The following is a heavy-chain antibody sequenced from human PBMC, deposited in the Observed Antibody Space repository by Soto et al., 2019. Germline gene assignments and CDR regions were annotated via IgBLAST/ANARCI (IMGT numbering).Heavy chain of an antibody. J-gene: IGHJ5*02. D-gene: IGHD4-4*01. CDR1: GDTFGRFN. V-gene: IGHV1-69*01. Sequence: QIRLVQSGAEVGEPGSSVRVSCKASGDTFGRFNINWVRQAPGQGLEWMGGIKPISDTTNYAQRFQGRVTFTAEASTDTVYMELSSLRSEDTAMYYCARDPSTVNKLIGVWFDPWGQGTLVTVSS. CDR3: ARDPSTVNKLIGVWFDP. CDR2: IKPISDTT.